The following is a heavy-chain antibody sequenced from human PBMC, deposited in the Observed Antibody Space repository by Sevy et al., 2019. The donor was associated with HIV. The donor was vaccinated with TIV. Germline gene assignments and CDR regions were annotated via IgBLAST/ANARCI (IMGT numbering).Heavy chain of an antibody. J-gene: IGHJ6*02. D-gene: IGHD3-22*01. Sequence: GGSLRLSCAASGFTFSNFAMHWVRQAPGKGLEWVAVISYDGSNKYYADSVKGRFTIPRDNSKNTRYLQMNSLRPEDTAVYYCANGLRSDSSDYYYSDDYYHGMDVWGQGTTVTVSS. CDR2: ISYDGSNK. CDR3: ANGLRSDSSDYYYSDDYYHGMDV. CDR1: GFTFSNFA. V-gene: IGHV3-30-3*01.